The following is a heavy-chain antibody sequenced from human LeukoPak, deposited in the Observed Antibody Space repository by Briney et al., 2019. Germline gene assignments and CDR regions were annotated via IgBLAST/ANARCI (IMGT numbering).Heavy chain of an antibody. CDR2: SSLSGGST. CDR3: AKGVDTAMVDFDY. CDR1: GSTFTSYA. Sequence: PGGSLRLSGAAPGSTFTSYAMSWVRKAPGKGLDGGSSSSLSGGSTYYADSVKGRFTISRDNSKNTLYLQMNSLRAEDTAVYYCAKGVDTAMVDFDYWGQGTLVTVSS. J-gene: IGHJ4*02. D-gene: IGHD5-18*01. V-gene: IGHV3-23*01.